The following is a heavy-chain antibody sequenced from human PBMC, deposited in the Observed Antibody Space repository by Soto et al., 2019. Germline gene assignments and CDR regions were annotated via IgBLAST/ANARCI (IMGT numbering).Heavy chain of an antibody. CDR1: GFTVSSNY. D-gene: IGHD6-6*01. V-gene: IGHV3-53*04. CDR3: ARAQAGGSSF. CDR2: IYSGGST. Sequence: GGSLRLSCAASGFTVSSNYMSWVRQAPGKGLEWVSVIYSGGSTYYADSLKGRFTISRHNSKNTLYLQMNSLRAEDTAVYYCARAQAGGSSFWGQGTLVTVSS. J-gene: IGHJ4*02.